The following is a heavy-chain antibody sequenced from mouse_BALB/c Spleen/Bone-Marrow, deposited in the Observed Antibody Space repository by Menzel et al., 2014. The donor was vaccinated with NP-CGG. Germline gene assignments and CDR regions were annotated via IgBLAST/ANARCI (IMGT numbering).Heavy chain of an antibody. CDR1: GYVFSSYW. J-gene: IGHJ2*01. CDR2: IYPGDGDT. CDR3: ARSGYGSNYDY. Sequence: SGAELVRPGSSVKISCKASGYVFSSYWMIWVRQRPGQGLEWIGQIYPGDGDTNYNGKFKGKATLTADKSSSTAYMQLSSLTSEDSAVYFCARSGYGSNYDYWGQGTTLTVSS. D-gene: IGHD1-1*01. V-gene: IGHV1-80*01.